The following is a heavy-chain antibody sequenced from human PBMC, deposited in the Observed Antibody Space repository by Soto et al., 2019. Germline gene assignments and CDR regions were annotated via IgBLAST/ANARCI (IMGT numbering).Heavy chain of an antibody. V-gene: IGHV3-48*03. CDR2: ISSSGSTI. D-gene: IGHD4-17*01. CDR3: AGHAGTTVTTKPFYYYYGMDV. Sequence: GGSLRLSCAASGFTFSSYEMNWVRQAPGKGLEWVSYISSSGSTIYYADSVKGRFTISRDNAKNSLYLQMNSLRAEDTAVYYCAGHAGTTVTTKPFYYYYGMDVWGQGTTVTVS. CDR1: GFTFSSYE. J-gene: IGHJ6*02.